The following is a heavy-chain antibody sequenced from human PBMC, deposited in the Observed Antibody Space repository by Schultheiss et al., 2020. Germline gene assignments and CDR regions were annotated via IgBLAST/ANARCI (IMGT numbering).Heavy chain of an antibody. J-gene: IGHJ6*02. D-gene: IGHD5-24*01. CDR1: GGSISSGSYY. Sequence: SETLSLTCTVSGGSISSGSYYWSWIRQPAGKGLEWIGRIYTSGSTNYNPSLKSRVTISVDTSKNQFSLKLSSVTAADTAVYYCAREGDGYYYYYGMDVWGQGTTVTVSS. CDR2: IYTSGST. CDR3: AREGDGYYYYYGMDV. V-gene: IGHV4-61*02.